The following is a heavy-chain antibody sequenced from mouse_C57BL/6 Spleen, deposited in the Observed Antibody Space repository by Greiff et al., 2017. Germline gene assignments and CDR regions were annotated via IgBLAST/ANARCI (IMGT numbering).Heavy chain of an antibody. CDR3: ARGGPYDYDWYFDV. CDR2: ISSGSSTI. J-gene: IGHJ1*03. CDR1: GFTFSDYG. D-gene: IGHD2-4*01. V-gene: IGHV5-17*01. Sequence: EVMLVESGGGLVKPGGSLKLSCAASGFTFSDYGMHWVRQAPEKGLEWVAYISSGSSTIYYAETVKGRFTISRDNAKNTLFLQMTSLRSEDTAMYYCARGGPYDYDWYFDVWGTGTTVTVSS.